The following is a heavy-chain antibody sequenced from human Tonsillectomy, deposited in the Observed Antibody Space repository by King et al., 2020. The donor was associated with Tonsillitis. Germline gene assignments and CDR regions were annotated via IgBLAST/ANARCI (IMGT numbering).Heavy chain of an antibody. V-gene: IGHV4-34*01. CDR3: ARGPNTYY. J-gene: IGHJ4*02. Sequence: VQLQQWGAVLLNPSETLSLTCAVYVGSFSGYYWSWIRQPPGKGLEWIGEIIHSGSNNYNPSLKSRVTLSVDTSKNQFSLKLDSVTAADTAVYYCARGPNTYYWGQGTLVTVSS. CDR2: IIHSGSN. D-gene: IGHD2-2*02. CDR1: VGSFSGYY.